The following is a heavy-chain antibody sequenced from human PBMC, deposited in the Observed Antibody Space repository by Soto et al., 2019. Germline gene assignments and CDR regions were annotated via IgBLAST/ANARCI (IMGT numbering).Heavy chain of an antibody. V-gene: IGHV3-30-3*01. CDR3: ARGNYYGGNSGYYFDY. D-gene: IGHD4-17*01. J-gene: IGHJ4*02. Sequence: QVQLVESGGGVVQPGRSLRLSCAASGFTFSSYAMHWVRQAPGKGLEWVAVISYDGSNKYYADSVKGRFTISRDNSKNTLYLQMNSLRAEDTAVYYCARGNYYGGNSGYYFDYWGQGALATVSS. CDR2: ISYDGSNK. CDR1: GFTFSSYA.